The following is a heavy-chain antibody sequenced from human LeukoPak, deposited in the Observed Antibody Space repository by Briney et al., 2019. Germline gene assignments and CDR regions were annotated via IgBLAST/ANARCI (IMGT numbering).Heavy chain of an antibody. Sequence: PSETLSLTCAVYGGSFSGYYWSWIRQPPGKGLEWIGEINHSGSTNYNPSLKSRVTISVDTSKNQFSLKLSSVTAADTAVYYCARGPDYAYPENYYYGMDVWGQETTVTVSS. CDR3: ARGPDYAYPENYYYGMDV. J-gene: IGHJ6*02. CDR1: GGSFSGYY. V-gene: IGHV4-34*01. CDR2: INHSGST. D-gene: IGHD3-16*01.